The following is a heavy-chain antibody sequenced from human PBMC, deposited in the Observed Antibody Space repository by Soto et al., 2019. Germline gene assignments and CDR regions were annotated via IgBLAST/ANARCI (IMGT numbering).Heavy chain of an antibody. CDR2: ISRNSGST. Sequence: EVQLVESGGGLVQPGMSLRLSCEASGFTFNDYALNWIRQAPGKGLEWVSGISRNSGSTFYAGSVKGRFTISRDNAKKGMDLPMNSLTADDTPVYFCAKAKFMAPEPGSTSGKECLDAWGQGTMVTVSS. J-gene: IGHJ6*02. V-gene: IGHV3-9*01. CDR1: GFTFNDYA. D-gene: IGHD2-2*01. CDR3: AKAKFMAPEPGSTSGKECLDA.